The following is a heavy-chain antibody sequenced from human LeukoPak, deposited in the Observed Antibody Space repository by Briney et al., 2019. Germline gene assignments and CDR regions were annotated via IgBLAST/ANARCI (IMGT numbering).Heavy chain of an antibody. V-gene: IGHV1-2*02. J-gene: IGHJ5*02. Sequence: ASVKVSCKASGYTFTGYYMHWVRQAPGQGLESMGWINPNSGGTNYAQKFQARVTMTGDTSISTAYMELSRLRSDDTAVYYCARGHYCSGGSCYSYNWFDPWGQGTLVTVSS. CDR3: ARGHYCSGGSCYSYNWFDP. D-gene: IGHD2-15*01. CDR1: GYTFTGYY. CDR2: INPNSGGT.